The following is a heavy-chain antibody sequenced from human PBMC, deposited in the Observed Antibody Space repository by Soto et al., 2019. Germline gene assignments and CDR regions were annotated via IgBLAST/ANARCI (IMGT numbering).Heavy chain of an antibody. Sequence: SVKVSCKASGGTFSSYTISWVRQAPGRGLEWMGRIIPILGIANYAQKFQGRVTITADKSTSTAYMELSSLRSEDTAVYYCASDAPYCSSTSCHYYYYYYMDVWGKGTRVTVSS. D-gene: IGHD2-2*01. CDR3: ASDAPYCSSTSCHYYYYYYMDV. J-gene: IGHJ6*03. CDR1: GGTFSSYT. V-gene: IGHV1-69*02. CDR2: IIPILGIA.